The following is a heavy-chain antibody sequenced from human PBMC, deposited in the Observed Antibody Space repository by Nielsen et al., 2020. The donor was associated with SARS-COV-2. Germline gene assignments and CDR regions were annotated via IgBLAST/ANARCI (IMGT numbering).Heavy chain of an antibody. V-gene: IGHV3-33*01. D-gene: IGHD3-3*01. Sequence: GGSLRLSCAASGFTFSSYGMHWVRQAPGKGLEWVAVIWYDGSNKYYGDSVKGRFTISRDNAKNSLFLHMNSLRVEDTAVYYCVRDSSIVIWSGYPVDWGQGTLVTVSS. CDR1: GFTFSSYG. CDR3: VRDSSIVIWSGYPVD. J-gene: IGHJ4*02. CDR2: IWYDGSNK.